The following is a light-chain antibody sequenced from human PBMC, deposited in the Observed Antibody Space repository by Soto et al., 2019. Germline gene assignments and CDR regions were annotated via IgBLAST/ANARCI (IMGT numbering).Light chain of an antibody. J-gene: IGKJ2*01. V-gene: IGKV3-20*01. CDR3: LQYDSSPLT. Sequence: EIVMTQSPGTLSLSPGERATLSCRASQSVSSSYLAWYQKKPGQAPRLLIYGASSRATGIPYRFSGSGSGTDFTLTISRLQPEDFAVYYCLQYDSSPLTFGQGTKLEIK. CDR2: GAS. CDR1: QSVSSSY.